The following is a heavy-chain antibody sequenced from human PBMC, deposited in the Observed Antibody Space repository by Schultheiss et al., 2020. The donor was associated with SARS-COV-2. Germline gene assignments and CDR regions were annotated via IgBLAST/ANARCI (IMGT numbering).Heavy chain of an antibody. V-gene: IGHV4-61*01. J-gene: IGHJ5*02. CDR3: ARNLRSSWYGVVWFDP. CDR2: SYYSGST. CDR1: GGSVSSGSYS. Sequence: SETLSLTCTVSGGSVSSGSYSWNWIRQPPGKGLEWIGYSYYSGSTNYNPSLKSRVTMSVDTSKNQFSLKLSSVTAADTAVYYCARNLRSSWYGVVWFDPWGQGTLVTVSS. D-gene: IGHD6-13*01.